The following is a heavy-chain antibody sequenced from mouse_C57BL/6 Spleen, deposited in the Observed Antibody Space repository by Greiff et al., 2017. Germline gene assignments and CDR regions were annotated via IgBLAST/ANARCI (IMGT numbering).Heavy chain of an antibody. D-gene: IGHD1-1*01. V-gene: IGHV1-53*01. CDR1: GYTFTSYW. Sequence: VQLKQPGTELVKPGASVKLSCKASGYTFTSYWMHWVKQRPGQGLEWIGNINPSNGGTNYNEKFKSKATLTVDKSSSTAYIQLSSLTSEDSAVYYCAREFYYGRGYFDYWGQGTTLTVSS. J-gene: IGHJ2*01. CDR3: AREFYYGRGYFDY. CDR2: INPSNGGT.